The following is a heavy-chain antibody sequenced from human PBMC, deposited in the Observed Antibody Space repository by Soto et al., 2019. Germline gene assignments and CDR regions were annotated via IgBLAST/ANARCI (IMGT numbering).Heavy chain of an antibody. Sequence: QVQLVQSGAEVKKPGASVKVSCKASGYTFTTYDISWVRQAPGQGLEWMGWISGYNGSTNYAQKLQVRVTMTTDTSTRTAYMELRSLRSDDTAVYYCANTMVRGVQVHYFDYWGQGTLVTVSS. V-gene: IGHV1-18*01. CDR2: ISGYNGST. J-gene: IGHJ4*02. D-gene: IGHD3-10*01. CDR3: ANTMVRGVQVHYFDY. CDR1: GYTFTTYD.